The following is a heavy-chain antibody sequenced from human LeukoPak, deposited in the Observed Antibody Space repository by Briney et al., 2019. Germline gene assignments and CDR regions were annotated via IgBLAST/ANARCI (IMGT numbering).Heavy chain of an antibody. V-gene: IGHV1-2*02. J-gene: IGHJ4*02. Sequence: ASVKVSCKASGYTFTCYYMHWVRQAPGQGLEWMGWINPNSGGTNYAQKFQGRVTMTRDTSISTAYMELSRLRSDDTAVYYCARDGAGGGDSSGYYYWDYWGQGTLVTVSS. CDR3: ARDGAGGGDSSGYYYWDY. D-gene: IGHD3-22*01. CDR2: INPNSGGT. CDR1: GYTFTCYY.